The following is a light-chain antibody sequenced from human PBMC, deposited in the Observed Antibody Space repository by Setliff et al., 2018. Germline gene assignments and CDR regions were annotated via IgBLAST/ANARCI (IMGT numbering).Light chain of an antibody. CDR3: NAYTSGSTYV. CDR2: AVS. Sequence: QSVLTQPASVSGSPGQSITTSCSGTSSDVGSYDLVSWYQQHPGKAPKLIIYAVSDRPSGVSNRFSGSKSGNTASLTISGLQTEDEADYYCNAYTSGSTYVFGTGTKVTVL. CDR1: SSDVGSYDL. V-gene: IGLV2-14*03. J-gene: IGLJ1*01.